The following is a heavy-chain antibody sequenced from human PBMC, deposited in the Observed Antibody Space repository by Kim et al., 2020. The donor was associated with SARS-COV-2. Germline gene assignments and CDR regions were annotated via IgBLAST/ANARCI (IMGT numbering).Heavy chain of an antibody. CDR2: IGTAGDT. J-gene: IGHJ6*02. D-gene: IGHD6-19*01. CDR1: GFTFSSYD. V-gene: IGHV3-13*01. Sequence: GGSLRLSCAASGFTFSSYDMHWVRQVTGKGLEWVSAIGTAGDTYYPGSVKGRFTISRENAKNSLYLQMNSLRAGDTAVYYCSRDGYSSGGYGSSKLCYSKGMDGGCQGTPGTISS. CDR3: SRDGYSSGGYGSSKLCYSKGMDG.